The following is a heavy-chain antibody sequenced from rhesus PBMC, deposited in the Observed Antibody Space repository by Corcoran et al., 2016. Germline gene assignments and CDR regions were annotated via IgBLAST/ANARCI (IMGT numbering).Heavy chain of an antibody. CDR2: IYWDDDK. CDR3: ARRPHYGNFDY. D-gene: IGHD4-29*01. Sequence: QVTLKESGPALVKPTQTLTLHCTFSGFSISTNGMGRGWIRQPPGKALEWLALIYWDDDKNYSTSLKSRLTISKDTSKNQVVFTMTNMDPVDTATYFCARRPHYGNFDYWGQGVLVIVSS. CDR1: GFSISTNGMG. J-gene: IGHJ4*01. V-gene: IGHV2-174*01.